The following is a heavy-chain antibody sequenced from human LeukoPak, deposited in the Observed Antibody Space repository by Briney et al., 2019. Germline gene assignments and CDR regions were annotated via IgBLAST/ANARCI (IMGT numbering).Heavy chain of an antibody. CDR3: AKGLTVTPFYFDY. Sequence: PGGSLRLSCAASGFTFSSFAMSWVRQAPRRGLEWVSTISRSGGSTYYTDSVKGRSSISRDNSKNTLYLQMNSLRAEDTAVYYCAKGLTVTPFYFDYWGQGTLVTVSS. CDR2: ISRSGGST. CDR1: GFTFSSFA. D-gene: IGHD4-17*01. V-gene: IGHV3-23*01. J-gene: IGHJ4*02.